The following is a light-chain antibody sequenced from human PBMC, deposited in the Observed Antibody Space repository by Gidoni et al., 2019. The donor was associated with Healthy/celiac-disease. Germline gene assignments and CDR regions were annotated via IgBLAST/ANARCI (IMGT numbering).Light chain of an antibody. Sequence: EIVLTQSPGTLSLSPGERATLSCRASQRVSSSYLAWYQQKPGQAPRLLIYGASSRATGIPDRFSGSGSGTDFTLTISRLEPEDFAVYYCQQYGSSPYTFGQGTKSGDQT. V-gene: IGKV3-20*01. CDR3: QQYGSSPYT. J-gene: IGKJ2*01. CDR1: QRVSSSY. CDR2: GAS.